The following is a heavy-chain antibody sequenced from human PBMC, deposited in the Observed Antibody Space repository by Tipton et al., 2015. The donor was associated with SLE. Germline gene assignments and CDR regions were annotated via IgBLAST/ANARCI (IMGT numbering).Heavy chain of an antibody. J-gene: IGHJ3*02. CDR1: GGSVSSGSYY. Sequence: TLSLTCTVSGGSVSSGSYYWAWIRQPPGKGPEWIGTIYYSGSTYYYPSLKSRITISVDTSKNQFSLMMTSATAADTAVYYCARGLGMEAFDNWSQGTLVSVSS. CDR2: IYYSGST. D-gene: IGHD3-9*01. CDR3: ARGLGMEAFDN. V-gene: IGHV4-39*07.